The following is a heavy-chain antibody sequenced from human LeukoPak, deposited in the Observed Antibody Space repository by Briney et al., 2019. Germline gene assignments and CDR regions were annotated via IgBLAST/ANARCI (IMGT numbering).Heavy chain of an antibody. V-gene: IGHV3-74*01. CDR2: INSDGSST. J-gene: IGHJ4*02. CDR1: GFTFSSYW. CDR3: AGDSSSWYAYY. D-gene: IGHD6-13*01. Sequence: GGSLRLSCAASGFTFSSYWMHWVRQAPGKGLVWVSRINSDGSSTSYADSVKGRFTISRDNAKNTLYLQMNSLGAEDTAVYYCAGDSSSWYAYYWGQGTLVTVSS.